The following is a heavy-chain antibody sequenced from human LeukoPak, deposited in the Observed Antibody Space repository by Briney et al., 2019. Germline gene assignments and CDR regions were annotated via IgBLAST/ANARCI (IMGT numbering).Heavy chain of an antibody. CDR2: ISGSGGST. V-gene: IGHV3-23*01. CDR3: AKETYYYDSSGYYLSNYFDY. Sequence: GGSLRLSCAASGFTFSSYAMSWVRQAPGKGLEWVSAISGSGGSTYHADSVKGRFTISRDNSKNTLYLQMNSLRAEDTAVYYCAKETYYYDSSGYYLSNYFDYWGQGTLVTVSS. J-gene: IGHJ4*02. D-gene: IGHD3-22*01. CDR1: GFTFSSYA.